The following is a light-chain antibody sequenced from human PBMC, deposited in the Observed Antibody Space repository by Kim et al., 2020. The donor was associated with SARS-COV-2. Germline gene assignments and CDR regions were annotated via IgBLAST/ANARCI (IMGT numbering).Light chain of an antibody. CDR2: GAA. CDR3: LQQSTYPIT. Sequence: ASVGDRVTITCRASQEIRNDLGWYQQNPGRAPKRLIYGAASLQSGVPSRFSGSGSGTEFALTISSVQPEDFATYFCLQQSTYPITFGRGTRLEI. V-gene: IGKV1-17*01. J-gene: IGKJ5*01. CDR1: QEIRND.